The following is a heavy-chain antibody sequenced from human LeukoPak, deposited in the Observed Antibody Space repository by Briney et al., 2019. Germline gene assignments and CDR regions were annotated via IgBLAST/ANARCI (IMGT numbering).Heavy chain of an antibody. V-gene: IGHV3-23*01. CDR1: GFTFNNYA. J-gene: IGHJ4*02. CDR3: AKDGVAPGSGGDFFDY. Sequence: GGSLRLSCAASGFTFNNYAMSWVRQAPGMGLERVSSIIASGDRTYYADSVKGRFTISRDDSKNTLYLQVNSLRAEDTAVYYCAKDGVAPGSGGDFFDYWGQGTLVTVSS. D-gene: IGHD3-10*01. CDR2: IIASGDRT.